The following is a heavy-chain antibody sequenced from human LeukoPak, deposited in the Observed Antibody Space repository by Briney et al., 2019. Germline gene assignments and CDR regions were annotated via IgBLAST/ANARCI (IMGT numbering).Heavy chain of an antibody. CDR2: ISGSGGST. J-gene: IGHJ6*03. D-gene: IGHD3-9*01. Sequence: GGSLRLSCAASGLTFSSYAMSWVRQAPGKGLEWVSAISGSGGSTYYADSVKGRFTISRDNSKNTLYLQMNSLRAEDTAVYYCAKGVKVPLLRYFSYYMDVWGKGTTVTISS. CDR1: GLTFSSYA. CDR3: AKGVKVPLLRYFSYYMDV. V-gene: IGHV3-23*01.